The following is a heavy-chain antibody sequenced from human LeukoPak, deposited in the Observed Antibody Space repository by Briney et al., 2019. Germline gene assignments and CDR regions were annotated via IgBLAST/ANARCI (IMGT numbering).Heavy chain of an antibody. D-gene: IGHD2-2*02. V-gene: IGHV4-61*02. Sequence: SETLSLTCTVSGGSLSSGSYYWSWIRQPAGKGLEWIGRIYTSGSADYNPSLKSRVTISVDTSKNQFSLKLNSVTAADTAMYYCARDFRVYTIAWYYFDYWGQGTLVTVSS. CDR1: GGSLSSGSYY. J-gene: IGHJ4*02. CDR2: IYTSGSA. CDR3: ARDFRVYTIAWYYFDY.